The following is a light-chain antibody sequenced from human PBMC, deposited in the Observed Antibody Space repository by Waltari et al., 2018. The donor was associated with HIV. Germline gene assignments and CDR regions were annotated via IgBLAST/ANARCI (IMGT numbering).Light chain of an antibody. Sequence: SSELTQDPAVSVALGQTVRITCQGDSLRGYYATWYQQKPGQAPDLVIYNMNNRPSGIPDRFSGSSSGNSSSLTITGAQAEDEADYYCNSRDSSGNHVFGTGTKVTVL. CDR1: SLRGYY. J-gene: IGLJ1*01. CDR2: NMN. CDR3: NSRDSSGNHV. V-gene: IGLV3-19*01.